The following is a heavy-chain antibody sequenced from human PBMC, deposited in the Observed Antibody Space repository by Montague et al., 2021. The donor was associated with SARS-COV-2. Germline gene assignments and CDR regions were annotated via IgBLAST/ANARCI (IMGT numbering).Heavy chain of an antibody. D-gene: IGHD2-21*01. CDR2: ISSSGGGSTK. CDR1: GFIFSSYE. Sequence: SLRLSCAASGFIFSSYEMNWVRQAPGKGLEWISCISSSGGGSTKXYTDSVKGRFTISRDNAKDSLYLQMNSLRVEDTAIYYCAKDRDWDDWCGMDVWGQGTTVTVSS. CDR3: AKDRDWDDWCGMDV. J-gene: IGHJ6*02. V-gene: IGHV3-48*03.